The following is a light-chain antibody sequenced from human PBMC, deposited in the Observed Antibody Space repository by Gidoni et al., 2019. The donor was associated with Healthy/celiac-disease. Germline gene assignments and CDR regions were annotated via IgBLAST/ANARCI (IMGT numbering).Light chain of an antibody. V-gene: IGLV3-25*03. J-gene: IGLJ3*02. Sequence: SYELTQPPSVSGSPGQTARITCSGDALPKHYAYCYQQKPGQAPVLVIYKDSERPSVIPERFSGSSSVTTVTLTISGVQAEDEADYYCQSADSSGTYNWVFGGGTKLTVL. CDR3: QSADSSGTYNWV. CDR1: ALPKHY. CDR2: KDS.